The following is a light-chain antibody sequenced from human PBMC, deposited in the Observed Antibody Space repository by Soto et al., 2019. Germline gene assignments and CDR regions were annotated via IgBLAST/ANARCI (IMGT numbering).Light chain of an antibody. CDR1: SSDVGGYNY. CDR2: EVS. V-gene: IGLV2-8*01. Sequence: QSALTQLPSASGSPGQSVTISCTGISSDVGGYNYVSWYQQHPGKAPKLMIYEVSKRPSGVPDRFSGSKSGNTASLTVSGLQAEDEADYYCSSYVGTNTYVFGTGTKLTVL. CDR3: SSYVGTNTYV. J-gene: IGLJ1*01.